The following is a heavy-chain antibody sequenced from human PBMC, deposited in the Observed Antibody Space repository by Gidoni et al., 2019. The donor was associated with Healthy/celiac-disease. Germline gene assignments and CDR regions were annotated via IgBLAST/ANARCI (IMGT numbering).Heavy chain of an antibody. D-gene: IGHD5-12*01. CDR3: ARDFGEGLQLLGYYYYGMDV. J-gene: IGHJ6*02. CDR1: GFPFSSYS. V-gene: IGHV3-21*01. Sequence: EVQLVESGGGLVKPGGSLRLSCAAAGFPFSSYSMNWVRQAPGKGLEWVSSISSSSSYIYYADSVKGRFTISRDNAKNSLYLQMNSLRAEDTAVYYCARDFGEGLQLLGYYYYGMDVWGQGTTVTVSS. CDR2: ISSSSSYI.